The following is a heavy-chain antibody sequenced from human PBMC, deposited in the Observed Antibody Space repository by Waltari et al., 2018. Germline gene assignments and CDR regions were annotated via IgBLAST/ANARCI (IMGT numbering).Heavy chain of an antibody. J-gene: IGHJ6*03. CDR1: GYTFTSYA. D-gene: IGHD6-13*01. Sequence: QVQLVQSGAEVKKPGASVKVSCKASGYTFTSYAMHWVRQAPGQRLEWMGWINAGNGNTKYSQEFQGRVTITRDTSASTAYMELSSLRSEDMAVYYCARGSPGIAAARDYYMDVWGKGTTVTVSS. V-gene: IGHV1-3*03. CDR2: INAGNGNT. CDR3: ARGSPGIAAARDYYMDV.